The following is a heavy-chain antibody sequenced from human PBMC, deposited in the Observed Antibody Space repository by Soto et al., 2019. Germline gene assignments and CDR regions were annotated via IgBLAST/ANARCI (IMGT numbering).Heavy chain of an antibody. J-gene: IGHJ4*02. Sequence: GGSLRLSCADSGFTFSSYAMHWVRQAPGKGLEYVSAISSNGGSTYYANSVKGRFTISRDNSKNTLYLQMGSLRAEDMAVYYCARGPGYYFDYWGQGTLVTVSS. V-gene: IGHV3-64*01. CDR3: ARGPGYYFDY. CDR2: ISSNGGST. CDR1: GFTFSSYA.